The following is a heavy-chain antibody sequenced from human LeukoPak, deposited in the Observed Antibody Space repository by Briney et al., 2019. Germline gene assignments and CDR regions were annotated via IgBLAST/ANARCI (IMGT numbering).Heavy chain of an antibody. CDR2: IHPTGINT. D-gene: IGHD3-16*01. Sequence: QPGGSLRLSCVGSGFNFMQYGMMWVRQAPGKGLEWVSTIHPTGINTHYADSVQGRFTISRDNSKNTLYLQMNSLGLEDTAIYYCARDPSTLLPTDDSWGRGTLVAVSS. CDR1: GFNFMQYG. V-gene: IGHV3-23*05. J-gene: IGHJ5*02. CDR3: ARDPSTLLPTDDS.